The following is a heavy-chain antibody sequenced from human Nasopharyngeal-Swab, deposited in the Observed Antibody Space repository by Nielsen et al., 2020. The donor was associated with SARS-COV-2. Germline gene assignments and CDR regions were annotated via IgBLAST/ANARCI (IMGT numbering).Heavy chain of an antibody. CDR3: WRMTAYGKDV. Sequence: GESLKISCAASGFSFSSYCMSWVRQAPGKGLEWVANIKQDGSETYYGDSVKGRFTISRDNAKNSVYLQMNSLRAEDTAVYFCWRMTAYGKDVWGHGTTVNVYS. D-gene: IGHD2-8*01. CDR2: IKQDGSET. V-gene: IGHV3-7*01. CDR1: GFSFSSYC. J-gene: IGHJ6*02.